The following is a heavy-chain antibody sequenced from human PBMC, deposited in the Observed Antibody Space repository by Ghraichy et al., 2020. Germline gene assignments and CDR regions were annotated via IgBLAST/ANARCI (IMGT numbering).Heavy chain of an antibody. V-gene: IGHV3-48*01. Sequence: GGSLRLSCAASGFTFSSYSMNWVRQAPGKGLEWVSYISSSSSTIYYADSVKGRFTISRDNAKNSLYLQMNSLRAEETAVYYCARVGVLRYFDWLFPPDAFDIWGQGTMVTVSS. CDR1: GFTFSSYS. J-gene: IGHJ3*02. D-gene: IGHD3-9*01. CDR2: ISSSSSTI. CDR3: ARVGVLRYFDWLFPPDAFDI.